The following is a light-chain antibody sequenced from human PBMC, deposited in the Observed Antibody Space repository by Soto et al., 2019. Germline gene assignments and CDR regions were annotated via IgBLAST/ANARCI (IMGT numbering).Light chain of an antibody. Sequence: ESVLTQSPVSLSLSPCEIATLSCRASQSVSSSYLAWYQQKPGQAPRLLIYGASSRATGIPDRFSGSGSGTDFTLTISRLEPEDFAVYYCQQYGSSPTFGQGTRLEIK. CDR3: QQYGSSPT. J-gene: IGKJ5*01. CDR2: GAS. CDR1: QSVSSSY. V-gene: IGKV3-20*01.